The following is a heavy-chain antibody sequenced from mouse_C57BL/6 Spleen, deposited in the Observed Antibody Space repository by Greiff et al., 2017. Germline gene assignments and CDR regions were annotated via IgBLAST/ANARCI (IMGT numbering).Heavy chain of an antibody. V-gene: IGHV3-6*01. CDR3: ASSRGLYYGGAMDY. Sequence: EVKLMESGPGLVKPSQSLSLTCSVTGYSITSGYYWNWIRQFPGNKLEWMGYISYDGSNNYNPSLKNRISITRDTSKNQFFLKLNSVTTEDTATYYCASSRGLYYGGAMDYWGQGTSVTVSS. D-gene: IGHD1-1*01. J-gene: IGHJ4*01. CDR1: GYSITSGYY. CDR2: ISYDGSN.